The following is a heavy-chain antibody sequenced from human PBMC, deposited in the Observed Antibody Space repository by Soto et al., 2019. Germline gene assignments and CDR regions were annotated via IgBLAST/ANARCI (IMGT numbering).Heavy chain of an antibody. J-gene: IGHJ3*02. CDR1: GYSFTSHW. CDR3: ASTYYYDRSGWAMDALDI. CDR2: IYPGDTDN. Sequence: PXESLKTSCRGCGYSFTSHWIGWGRQMPGKGLEWMGIIYPGDTDNIYSPFFQGQATTSADKSISTAYLQWSSLKASDTAMYYCASTYYYDRSGWAMDALDIWGQGTMVTVSS. D-gene: IGHD3-22*01. V-gene: IGHV5-51*01.